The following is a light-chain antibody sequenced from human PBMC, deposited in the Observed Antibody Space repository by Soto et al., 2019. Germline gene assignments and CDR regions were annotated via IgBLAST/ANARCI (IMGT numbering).Light chain of an antibody. CDR2: EVS. CDR3: SSYTSSRAYV. J-gene: IGLJ1*01. V-gene: IGLV2-14*01. CDR1: SSDVGGYNY. Sequence: QSALTQPASVSGSPGQSITISCTGTSSDVGGYNYVSWYQHQSGKAPKLMIHEVSNRPSGVSNRFSGSKSGNTASLTISGRQAEDEADYYCSSYTSSRAYVFGIGTKLTVL.